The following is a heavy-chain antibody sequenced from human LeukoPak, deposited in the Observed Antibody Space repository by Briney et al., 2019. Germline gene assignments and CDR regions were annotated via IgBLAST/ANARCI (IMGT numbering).Heavy chain of an antibody. Sequence: SETLCLTCAVYGGSFSGYYWSWIRQPPGKGLEWIGEINHSGSTNYNPSLKSRVTISVDTSKNQFSLKLSSVTAADTAVYYCARAGPTTVDYWSQGTLVTVSS. CDR3: ARAGPTTVDY. CDR2: INHSGST. CDR1: GGSFSGYY. J-gene: IGHJ4*02. D-gene: IGHD1-26*01. V-gene: IGHV4-34*01.